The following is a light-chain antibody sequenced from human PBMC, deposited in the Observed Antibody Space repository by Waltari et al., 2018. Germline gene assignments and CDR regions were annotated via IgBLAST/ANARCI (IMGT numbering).Light chain of an antibody. J-gene: IGLJ3*02. CDR1: SSNIGGNP. CDR3: AAWDDSRNGPV. CDR2: NND. Sequence: QSVLTQPPSASGTPGQRVTFSCSGSSSNIGGNPVNWYQQLPGTAPKLLIYNNDQRPSGVPDRFSGSKSGTSASLAISGLQSEDEADYYCAAWDDSRNGPVFGGGTKLPVL. V-gene: IGLV1-44*01.